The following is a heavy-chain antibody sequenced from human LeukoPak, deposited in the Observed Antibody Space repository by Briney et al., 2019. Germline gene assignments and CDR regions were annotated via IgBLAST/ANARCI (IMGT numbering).Heavy chain of an antibody. CDR1: GGTFSSYA. J-gene: IGHJ4*02. Sequence: SVKVSCKASGGTFSSYAISWVRQAPGQGLKWMGGIIPIFGTANYAQKLQGRVTMTTDTSTSTAYMELRSLRSDDTAVYYCARVFDGYSYDFDYWGQGTLVTVSS. CDR2: IIPIFGTA. CDR3: ARVFDGYSYDFDY. V-gene: IGHV1-69*05. D-gene: IGHD5-18*01.